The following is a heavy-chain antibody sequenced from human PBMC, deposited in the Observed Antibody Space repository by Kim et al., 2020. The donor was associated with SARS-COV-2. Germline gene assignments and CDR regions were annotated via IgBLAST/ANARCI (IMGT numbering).Heavy chain of an antibody. CDR3: VKDGGNYYDRTGYFYWY. Sequence: GGSLRLSCAASGFTFSNYAMTWVRQPPGKGLEWVSAINGRSATTYYADSVKGRFTISRDNSKNTLYLQMNSLRAEDTAVYYCVKDGGNYYDRTGYFYWY. J-gene: IGHJ2*01. CDR1: GFTFSNYA. CDR2: INGRSATT. D-gene: IGHD3-22*01. V-gene: IGHV3-23*01.